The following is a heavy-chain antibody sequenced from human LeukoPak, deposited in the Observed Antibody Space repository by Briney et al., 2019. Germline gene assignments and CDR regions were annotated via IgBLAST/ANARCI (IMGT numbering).Heavy chain of an antibody. V-gene: IGHV4-59*08. Sequence: SETLSLTCIVSGGSISSHYWSWIRQPPGKGLEWIGYIYYSGNANYNPSLKSRVTISVDTSKNQFSLRLSSVTAADTAVYYCARHRGDSFYYDTFDPWGQGILVTVSS. CDR2: IYYSGNA. D-gene: IGHD3-22*01. J-gene: IGHJ5*02. CDR1: GGSISSHY. CDR3: ARHRGDSFYYDTFDP.